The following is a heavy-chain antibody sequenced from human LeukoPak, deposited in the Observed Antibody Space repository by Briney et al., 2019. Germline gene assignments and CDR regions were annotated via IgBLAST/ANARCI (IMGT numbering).Heavy chain of an antibody. CDR2: ISSSSSTI. Sequence: GGSLRLSCAASGFTFSSYSMNWVRQAPGKGLEWVSYISSSSSTIYYADSVKGRFTISRDNAKNSLYLQMNSLRAEDTAVYYCGRHAPPYYDFWSGYFDYWGQGTLVTVSS. CDR1: GFTFSSYS. D-gene: IGHD3-3*01. CDR3: GRHAPPYYDFWSGYFDY. V-gene: IGHV3-48*04. J-gene: IGHJ4*02.